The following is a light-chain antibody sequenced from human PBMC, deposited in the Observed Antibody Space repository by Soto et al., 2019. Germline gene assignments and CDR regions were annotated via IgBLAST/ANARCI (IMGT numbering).Light chain of an antibody. J-gene: IGKJ5*01. CDR3: QQFKSYPIT. V-gene: IGKV1-5*01. CDR1: QSISSW. Sequence: DIHITQSPSTLSASVGDRVTITCRASQSISSWLAWYQQKPGKAPKLLIYAASTLQNGVPSTFSGSGSGTEFTLTISSLQPEDFGTYYCQQFKSYPITFGQGTRLEIK. CDR2: AAS.